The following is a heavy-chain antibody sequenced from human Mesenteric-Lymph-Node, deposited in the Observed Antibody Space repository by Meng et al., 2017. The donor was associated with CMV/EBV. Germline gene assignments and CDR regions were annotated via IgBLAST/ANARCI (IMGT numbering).Heavy chain of an antibody. CDR3: AKTRPDYGGNLGRLDY. CDR2: INSDGSST. CDR1: GLTFSSYW. J-gene: IGHJ4*02. V-gene: IGHV3-74*01. D-gene: IGHD4-23*01. Sequence: GLTFSSYWMHWVRQAPGKGLVWVSRINSDGSSTSYADSVKGRFTISRDNAKNTLYLQMNSLRAEDTAVYYCAKTRPDYGGNLGRLDYWGQGTLVTVSS.